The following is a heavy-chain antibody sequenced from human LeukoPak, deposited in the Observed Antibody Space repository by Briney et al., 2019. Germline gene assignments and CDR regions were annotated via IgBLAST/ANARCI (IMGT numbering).Heavy chain of an antibody. D-gene: IGHD6-19*01. CDR2: ISGDDVST. V-gene: IGHV3-43*02. J-gene: IGHJ6*02. Sequence: PGGSLRLSCAASGFTFDDYAMHWVRQAPGKGLEWVSLISGDDVSTYYADSVQGRFTVSRDNSKNSLYLQMNSLRTEDTALYYCAKGGGGIAVAESFYYYYGMDVWGQGTTVTVSS. CDR1: GFTFDDYA. CDR3: AKGGGGIAVAESFYYYYGMDV.